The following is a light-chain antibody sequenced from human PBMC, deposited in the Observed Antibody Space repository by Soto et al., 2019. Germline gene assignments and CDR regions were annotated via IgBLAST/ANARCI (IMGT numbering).Light chain of an antibody. CDR2: DVP. CDR3: CSYAGSYTV. V-gene: IGLV2-11*01. Sequence: QSALTQPRSVSGSPGQSVTISCTGTSSDVGGYNYVSWYQQHPGKAPKLMIYDVPKRPSGVPDRFSGSKSGNTASLTVSGLQAEDEADYYCCSYAGSYTVFGGGTKLTVL. CDR1: SSDVGGYNY. J-gene: IGLJ2*01.